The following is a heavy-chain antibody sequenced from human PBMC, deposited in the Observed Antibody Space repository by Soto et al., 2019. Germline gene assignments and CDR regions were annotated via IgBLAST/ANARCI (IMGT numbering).Heavy chain of an antibody. CDR2: IVVGSGNT. V-gene: IGHV1-58*01. CDR3: AARYFDPHYYYYGMDV. CDR1: GFTFTSSA. J-gene: IGHJ6*02. Sequence: ASVKVSCKASGFTFTSSAVQWVRQARGQRLEWIGWIVVGSGNTNYAQKFQERVTITRDMSTSTAYMELSSLRSEDTAVYYCAARYFDPHYYYYGMDVWGQGTTVTVS. D-gene: IGHD3-9*01.